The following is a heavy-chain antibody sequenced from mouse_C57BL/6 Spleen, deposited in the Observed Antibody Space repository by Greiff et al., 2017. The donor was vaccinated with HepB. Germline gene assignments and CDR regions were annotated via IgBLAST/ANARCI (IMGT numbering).Heavy chain of an antibody. CDR1: GFSLTSYG. CDR3: ARNYDYDEGYFDY. V-gene: IGHV2-2*01. Sequence: QVQLKQSGPGLVQPSQSLSITCTVSGFSLTSYGVHWVRQSPGKGMEWLGVIWSGGSTDYNAAFISRLSISKDNSKSQVFFKMNSLQAADTAIYYCARNYDYDEGYFDYWGQGTTLTVSS. J-gene: IGHJ2*01. D-gene: IGHD2-4*01. CDR2: IWSGGST.